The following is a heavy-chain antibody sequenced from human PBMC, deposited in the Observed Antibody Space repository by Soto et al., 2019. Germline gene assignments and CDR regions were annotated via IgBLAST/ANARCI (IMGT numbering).Heavy chain of an antibody. Sequence: PSQTLSLTCAISGDSVSSNSAAWNWIRQSPSRGLEGMGRTYYRSKWYNDYAVSVKSRITINRDASKKQFYLQLNSVTPEDTAVYCGASESGEGYSSGWYEGYYYYYGMDVWGQGTTFTVSS. CDR3: ASESGEGYSSGWYEGYYYYYGMDV. CDR1: GDSVSSNSAA. D-gene: IGHD6-19*01. V-gene: IGHV6-1*01. J-gene: IGHJ6*02. CDR2: TYYRSKWYN.